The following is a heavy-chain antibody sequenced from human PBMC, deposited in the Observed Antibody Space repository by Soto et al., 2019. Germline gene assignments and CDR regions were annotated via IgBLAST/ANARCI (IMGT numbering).Heavy chain of an antibody. V-gene: IGHV3-49*03. J-gene: IGHJ3*02. D-gene: IGHD3-22*01. Sequence: GGSLRLSCTASGFTFGDYAMSWFRQAPGKGLEWVGFIRSKAYGGTTEYAASVKGRFTISRDNSKNTPYLQMNSLRAEDTAVYYCAKERSITMIVVAHDAFDIWGQGTMVTVSS. CDR1: GFTFGDYA. CDR2: IRSKAYGGTT. CDR3: AKERSITMIVVAHDAFDI.